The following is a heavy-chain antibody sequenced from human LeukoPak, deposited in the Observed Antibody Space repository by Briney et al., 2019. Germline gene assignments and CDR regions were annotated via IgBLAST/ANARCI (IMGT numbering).Heavy chain of an antibody. Sequence: GGSLRLSCAASGSTFSSYAMSWVRQAPGKGLEWVSAISGSGGSTYYADSVKGRFTISRDNSKNTLYLQMNSLRAEDTAVYYCARTQYYYDSSGYYSYWGQGTLVTVSS. CDR3: ARTQYYYDSSGYYSY. CDR1: GSTFSSYA. D-gene: IGHD3-22*01. V-gene: IGHV3-23*01. J-gene: IGHJ4*02. CDR2: ISGSGGST.